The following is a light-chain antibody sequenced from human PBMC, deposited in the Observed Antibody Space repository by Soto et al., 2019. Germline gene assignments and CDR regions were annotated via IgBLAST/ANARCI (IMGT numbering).Light chain of an antibody. CDR2: DAS. V-gene: IGKV3D-20*01. Sequence: EIVLTQSPATLSLSPGERATLSCGASQSISRKLAWYQQKPGLAPRLLIHDASTRATGIPDRFSGSGSGTDFTLTITRLEPEDFAVYYCQQYANAAWTFGQGTKVEIK. CDR3: QQYANAAWT. J-gene: IGKJ1*01. CDR1: QSISRK.